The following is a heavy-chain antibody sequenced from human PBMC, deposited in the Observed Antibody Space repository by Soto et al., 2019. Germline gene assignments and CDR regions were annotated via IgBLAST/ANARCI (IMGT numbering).Heavy chain of an antibody. J-gene: IGHJ4*02. Sequence: SETLSLTCTVSGGSISSYYWSWIRQPPGTGLEWIGYIYYSGSTNYNPSLKSRVTISVDTSKNQFSLKLSSVTAADTAVYYCARGLDSSSWYGFYWGQGTLVTVSS. CDR1: GGSISSYY. CDR3: ARGLDSSSWYGFY. V-gene: IGHV4-59*01. CDR2: IYYSGST. D-gene: IGHD6-13*01.